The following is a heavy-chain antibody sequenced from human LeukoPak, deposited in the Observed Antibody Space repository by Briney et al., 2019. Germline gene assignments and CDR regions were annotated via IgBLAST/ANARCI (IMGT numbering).Heavy chain of an antibody. CDR3: AKGGGSYFRRVTYYYYYMDV. Sequence: GGSLRLSCAASEFSFGSYAMSWVRQAAGKGLQWVSGISGRGDSTYYADSVNGRFTISRNNSKNTLYLQMISLRAEDTAVYYCAKGGGSYFRRVTYYYYYMDVWGKGTTVTVSS. J-gene: IGHJ6*03. D-gene: IGHD1-26*01. CDR2: ISGRGDST. V-gene: IGHV3-23*01. CDR1: EFSFGSYA.